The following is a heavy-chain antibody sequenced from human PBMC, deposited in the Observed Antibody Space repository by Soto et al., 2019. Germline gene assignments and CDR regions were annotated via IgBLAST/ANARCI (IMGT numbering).Heavy chain of an antibody. J-gene: IGHJ6*03. CDR1: GYTFTSYY. CDR3: ARGASGDYGLYYYYMDV. D-gene: IGHD4-17*01. Sequence: ASVKVSCKASGYTFTSYYMHWVRQAPGQGFEWMGIINPSGGSTSYAQKFQGRVTMTRDTSTSTVYMELSSLRSEDTAVYYCARGASGDYGLYYYYMDVWGKGTTVTVSS. CDR2: INPSGGST. V-gene: IGHV1-46*03.